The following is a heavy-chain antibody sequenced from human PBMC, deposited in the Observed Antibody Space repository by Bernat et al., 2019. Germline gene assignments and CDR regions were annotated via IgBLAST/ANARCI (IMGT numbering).Heavy chain of an antibody. J-gene: IGHJ4*02. Sequence: QLQLQESGPGLVKPSETLSLTCTVSGGSISSSSYYWGWIRQPPGKGLEWIGSIYYSGSTYYNPSLKSRVTISVDTSKNQFSLKLSSVTAADTAVYYCARTTYYDILTGSACFDYWGQGTLVTVSS. CDR1: GGSISSSSYY. CDR2: IYYSGST. V-gene: IGHV4-39*01. D-gene: IGHD3-9*01. CDR3: ARTTYYDILTGSACFDY.